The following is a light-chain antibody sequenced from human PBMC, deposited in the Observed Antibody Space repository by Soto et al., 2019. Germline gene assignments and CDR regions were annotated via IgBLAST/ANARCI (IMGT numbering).Light chain of an antibody. CDR2: DAS. J-gene: IGKJ1*01. Sequence: DIQMTQSPSTLSASVGDRVTITCRASQGISSWLAWYQQKPGKAPNLLIHDASSLESGVPSRFSGSGSGTEFTLTISSLQPDDFATYYCQQYNSYSWTFGQGTKVEIK. CDR1: QGISSW. V-gene: IGKV1-5*01. CDR3: QQYNSYSWT.